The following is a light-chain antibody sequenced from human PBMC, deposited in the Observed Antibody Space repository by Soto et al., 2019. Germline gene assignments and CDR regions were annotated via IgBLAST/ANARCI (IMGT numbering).Light chain of an antibody. J-gene: IGLJ1*01. CDR1: SGHSSYA. CDR2: VNSDGSH. V-gene: IGLV4-69*01. Sequence: QPVLTQSPSASASLGASVKLTCILSSGHSSYAIAWHQLQPEKGPRYLMKVNSDGSHSKGDGIPDRFSGSSSGAERYLTISSLQSEDEADYYCCLYIGATTYVFGTGTKLTVL. CDR3: CLYIGATTYV.